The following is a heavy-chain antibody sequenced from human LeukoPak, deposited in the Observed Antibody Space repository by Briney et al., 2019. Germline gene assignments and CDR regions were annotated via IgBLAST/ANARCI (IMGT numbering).Heavy chain of an antibody. D-gene: IGHD3-22*01. J-gene: IGHJ4*02. CDR1: GYTFTSYY. CDR2: INPSGGST. V-gene: IGHV1-46*01. CDR3: ARDARIYYDSSGYRV. Sequence: ASVKVSCKASGYTFTSYYMHWVRQAPGQGLEWMGIINPSGGSTNYAQKLQGRVTMTTDTSTSTAYMELRSLRSDDTAVYYCARDARIYYDSSGYRVWGQGTLVTVSS.